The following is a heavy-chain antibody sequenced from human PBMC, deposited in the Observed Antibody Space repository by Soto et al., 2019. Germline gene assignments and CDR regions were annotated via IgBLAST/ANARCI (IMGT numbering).Heavy chain of an antibody. CDR1: GGTFSSYA. CDR3: ARGRRGSGSYTPPLDY. V-gene: IGHV1-69*06. Sequence: QVQLVQSGAEVKKPGSSVKVSCKASGGTFSSYAISWVRQAPGQGLEWMGGIIPIFGTANYAQKFQGRVTITADKSTSTAYMDLSSLRSEDTAVYYCARGRRGSGSYTPPLDYWGQGTLVTVSS. D-gene: IGHD3-10*01. J-gene: IGHJ4*02. CDR2: IIPIFGTA.